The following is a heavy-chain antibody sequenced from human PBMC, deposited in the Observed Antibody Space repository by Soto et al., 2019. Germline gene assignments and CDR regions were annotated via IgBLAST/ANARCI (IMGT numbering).Heavy chain of an antibody. J-gene: IGHJ4*02. Sequence: QVQLVESGGGVVQPGRSLRLSCAASGFTFSSYGMHWVRQAPGKGLEWVAVISYDGSNKYYADSVKGRFTISRDNSKNTLYLQMNSLRAEDTAVYYCAKSGCSGASCRGYYFDYWGQGTLVTVSS. CDR2: ISYDGSNK. CDR1: GFTFSSYG. V-gene: IGHV3-30*18. CDR3: AKSGCSGASCRGYYFDY. D-gene: IGHD2-15*01.